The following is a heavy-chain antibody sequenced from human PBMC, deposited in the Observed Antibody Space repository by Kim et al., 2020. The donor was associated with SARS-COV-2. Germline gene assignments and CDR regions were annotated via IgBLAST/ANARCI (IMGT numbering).Heavy chain of an antibody. J-gene: IGHJ4*02. D-gene: IGHD5-18*01. V-gene: IGHV4-34*01. CDR2: INHRGST. Sequence: SETLSLTCAVYGGSFSGYYWSWIRQPPGKGLEWIGEINHRGSTNYNPSLKSRVTISVDTSKNQFSLKLSSVTAADTAVYYCASRIYSYVVFFYFDYWGQGTLVTVSS. CDR1: GGSFSGYY. CDR3: ASRIYSYVVFFYFDY.